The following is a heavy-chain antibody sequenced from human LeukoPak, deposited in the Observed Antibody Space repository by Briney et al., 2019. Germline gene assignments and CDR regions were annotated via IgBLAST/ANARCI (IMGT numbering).Heavy chain of an antibody. Sequence: ASVKVSCKASGYTFISYGINWVRQAPGQGLEWMGWISAYNGNTNYAQKFQGRVTMTTDTSTSTAYMELRSLRSEDTAVYYCARPIGSSWYDTSDIWGQGTMVTVSS. CDR1: GYTFISYG. J-gene: IGHJ3*02. V-gene: IGHV1-18*01. D-gene: IGHD6-13*01. CDR3: ARPIGSSWYDTSDI. CDR2: ISAYNGNT.